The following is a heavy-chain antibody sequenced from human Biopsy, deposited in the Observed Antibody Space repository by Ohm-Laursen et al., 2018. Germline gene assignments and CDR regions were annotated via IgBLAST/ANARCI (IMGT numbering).Heavy chain of an antibody. V-gene: IGHV1-69*06. Sequence: GPSVYVSCKVPAPTFSNYGANSVRQAPGRGLEWLGGNIPILGTGNYAQKSQDRATVAADTSTSTATMELRSLRSDDTAVYYCATKLTGYFHHWGQGTLVIVSS. CDR2: NIPILGTG. CDR3: ATKLTGYFHH. D-gene: IGHD3-9*01. J-gene: IGHJ1*01. CDR1: APTFSNYG.